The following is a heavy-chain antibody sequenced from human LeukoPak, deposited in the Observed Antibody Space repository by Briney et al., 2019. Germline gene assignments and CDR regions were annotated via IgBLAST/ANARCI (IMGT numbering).Heavy chain of an antibody. CDR1: GYTFTSYG. CDR3: ARSFPSYYYYMDV. V-gene: IGHV1-18*01. J-gene: IGHJ6*03. CDR2: ISSYNGNT. Sequence: GASVKVSCKASGYTFTSYGISWVRQAPGQGLEWMGCISSYNGNTNYAQKLQGRVTMTTDTSTSTAYMELRSLRSDDTAVYYCARSFPSYYYYMDVWGKGTTVTVSS.